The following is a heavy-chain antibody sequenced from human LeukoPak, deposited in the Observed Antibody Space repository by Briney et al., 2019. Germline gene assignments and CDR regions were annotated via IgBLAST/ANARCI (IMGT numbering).Heavy chain of an antibody. V-gene: IGHV3-30*04. J-gene: IGHJ6*02. CDR2: ISYDGSNK. D-gene: IGHD6-13*01. CDR3: ARERQQLVMVYYYGMDV. Sequence: GGSLRLSCAASGFTFSSYAMHWVRQAPGKGLEWVAVISYDGSNKYYADSVKGRFTISRDNSKNTLYLQMNSLRAEDTGVYYCARERQQLVMVYYYGMDVWGQGTTVTVSS. CDR1: GFTFSSYA.